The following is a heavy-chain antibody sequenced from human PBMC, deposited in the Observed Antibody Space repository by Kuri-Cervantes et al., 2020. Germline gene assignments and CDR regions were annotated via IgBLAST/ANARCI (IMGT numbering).Heavy chain of an antibody. J-gene: IGHJ2*01. CDR2: IYYSGST. Sequence: SETLSLTCTVSGGSVSTCSYYWSWIRQPPGKGLEWIGSIYYSGSTYYNPSLKSRVTISVDTSKNQFSLKLSSVTAADTAVYYCARDSEGAVAQWYFDLWGRGTLVTVSS. CDR1: GGSVSTCSYY. V-gene: IGHV4-39*07. D-gene: IGHD6-19*01. CDR3: ARDSEGAVAQWYFDL.